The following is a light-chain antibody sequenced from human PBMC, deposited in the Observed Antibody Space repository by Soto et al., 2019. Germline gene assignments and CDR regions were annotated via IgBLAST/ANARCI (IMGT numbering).Light chain of an antibody. CDR1: TSDVGSYNL. J-gene: IGLJ2*01. CDR3: SSSTNSVL. V-gene: IGLV2-23*01. Sequence: QSALTQPASVSGSPGQSITISCTGTTSDVGSYNLVSWYQQYPGKAPKLIIHEDSKRPSGVSNRFSGSKSGNTASLTISGLHAEDEVDYYCSSSTNSVLFGGGTKLTVL. CDR2: EDS.